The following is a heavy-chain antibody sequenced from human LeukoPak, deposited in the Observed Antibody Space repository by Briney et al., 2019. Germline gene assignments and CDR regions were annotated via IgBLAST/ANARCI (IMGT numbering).Heavy chain of an antibody. D-gene: IGHD1-14*01. J-gene: IGHJ6*03. CDR1: GGSISSDY. CDR2: IYYRGST. V-gene: IGHV4-59*08. CDR3: ARNNYYYYYYMDV. Sequence: PSETLSLTCTVSGGSISSDYWSCIRQPPGEGLEWSWYIYYRGSTNYNPSLKSRVTISVDTSKNQFSLKLSSVTAADTAVYYCARNNYYYYYYMDVWGKGTTVTVSS.